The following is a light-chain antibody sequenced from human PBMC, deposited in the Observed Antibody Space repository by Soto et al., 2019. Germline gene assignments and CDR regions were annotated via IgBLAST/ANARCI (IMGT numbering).Light chain of an antibody. CDR2: GAS. J-gene: IGKJ5*01. Sequence: EIVLTQSPGTLSLSPGERATLSCRASQSISSTYLAWYQQKPGQAPRLLIYGASSRATGIPDRFSGSGSGTDFTLTISRLEPEDFAVYYCQQYGNSPITFGQGTRPEIK. CDR3: QQYGNSPIT. CDR1: QSISSTY. V-gene: IGKV3-20*01.